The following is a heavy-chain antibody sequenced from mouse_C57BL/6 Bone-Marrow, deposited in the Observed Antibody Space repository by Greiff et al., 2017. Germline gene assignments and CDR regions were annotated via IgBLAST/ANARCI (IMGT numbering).Heavy chain of an antibody. Sequence: QVQLKESGPELVKPGASVKISCKASGYAFSSSWMNWVKQRPGKGLEGIGRIYPGDGDTNYNGKFKGKATLTADKSSSTAYMQLSSLTSEDSAVYFCARWPWYFPAYWGQGTLVTVSA. CDR3: ARWPWYFPAY. CDR2: IYPGDGDT. CDR1: GYAFSSSW. J-gene: IGHJ3*01. D-gene: IGHD2-1*01. V-gene: IGHV1-82*01.